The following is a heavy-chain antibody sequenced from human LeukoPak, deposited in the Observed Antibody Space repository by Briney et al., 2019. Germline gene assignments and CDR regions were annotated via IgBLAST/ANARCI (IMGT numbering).Heavy chain of an antibody. D-gene: IGHD3-22*01. J-gene: IGHJ4*02. CDR3: ATFRYDSSGYAKEFDY. CDR1: GYSFSTYW. CDR2: IFPGDSDT. V-gene: IGHV5-51*01. Sequence: GESLKISCKGFGYSFSTYWIGWVRQMPGKGLEWMGIIFPGDSDTRYSPSFQGQVTISADKSLSTAYLQWSSLKSSDTAMYFCATFRYDSSGYAKEFDYWGQGTLVTVSS.